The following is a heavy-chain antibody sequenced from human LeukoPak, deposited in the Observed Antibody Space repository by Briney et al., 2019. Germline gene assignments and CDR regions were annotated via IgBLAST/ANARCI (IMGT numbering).Heavy chain of an antibody. CDR2: IYYRGST. D-gene: IGHD4-23*01. J-gene: IGHJ5*02. V-gene: IGHV4-59*01. Sequence: SETLSLTCTVSGVSISSYSSSWLPQPPGEGLGWSGYIYYRGSTNYNPSLKSRVTISVDTSKNQFSLKLSSVTAADTAVYYCARDLRWGYNWFDPRGQGTLVTVSS. CDR1: GVSISSYS. CDR3: ARDLRWGYNWFDP.